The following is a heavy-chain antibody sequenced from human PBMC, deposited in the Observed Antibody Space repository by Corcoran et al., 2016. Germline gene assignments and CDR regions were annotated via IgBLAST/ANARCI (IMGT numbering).Heavy chain of an antibody. D-gene: IGHD2-8*01. V-gene: IGHV4-39*07. J-gene: IGHJ3*02. CDR3: AGPMTAQMGDAFDI. CDR2: IYYSGST. CDR1: GGSISSSSYY. Sequence: QLQLQESGPGLVKPSETLSLTCTVSGGSISSSSYYWGWIRQPPGKGLEWIGSIYYSGSTYYNPSLKSRVTISVDTSKNQFSLKLSSVTAADTAVYYCAGPMTAQMGDAFDIWGQGTMVTVSS.